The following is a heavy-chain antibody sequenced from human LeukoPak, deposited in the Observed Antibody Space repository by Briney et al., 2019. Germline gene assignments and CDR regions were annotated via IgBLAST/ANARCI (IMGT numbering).Heavy chain of an antibody. D-gene: IGHD6-13*01. J-gene: IGHJ5*02. Sequence: GGSLRLSRAASGFTFSSYGMSWVRQAPGKGLEWVSTISATGANTYYADSVKGRFTISRDNSKSTLYLQMNSLRVEDAAVYYCAKRRYDTSSLDWFDPWGQGTLVTVSS. CDR3: AKRRYDTSSLDWFDP. CDR2: ISATGANT. V-gene: IGHV3-23*01. CDR1: GFTFSSYG.